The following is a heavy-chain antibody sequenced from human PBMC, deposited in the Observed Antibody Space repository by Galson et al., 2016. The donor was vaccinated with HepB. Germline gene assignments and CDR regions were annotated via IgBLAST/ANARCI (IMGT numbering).Heavy chain of an antibody. CDR3: ARDLVEFCSGSSCQRGGMDV. CDR1: GFTFSSYW. Sequence: SLRLSCAASGFTFSSYWMHWVRQAPGKGLVSVSRINNDGSSINYVDSVKGRFTSSRGNAKNTLFLQMNSLRAEDTAVYYCARDLVEFCSGSSCQRGGMDVWGQGTTVTVSS. J-gene: IGHJ6*02. CDR2: INNDGSSI. V-gene: IGHV3-74*01. D-gene: IGHD2-15*01.